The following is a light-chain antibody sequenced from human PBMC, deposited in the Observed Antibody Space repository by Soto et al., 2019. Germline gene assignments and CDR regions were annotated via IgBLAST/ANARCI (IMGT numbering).Light chain of an antibody. V-gene: IGLV1-47*01. Sequence: QPALTQSPSASGTPWQRVTISCSGSASTIGRNYVYWYQQLPGTAHKLLIYRNSQRPSGVPDRFSGSKSGTSASLAISGLRSEDEADYYCAAWDANLSGFYVFGDGTKVTVL. CDR3: AAWDANLSGFYV. CDR2: RNS. CDR1: ASTIGRNY. J-gene: IGLJ1*01.